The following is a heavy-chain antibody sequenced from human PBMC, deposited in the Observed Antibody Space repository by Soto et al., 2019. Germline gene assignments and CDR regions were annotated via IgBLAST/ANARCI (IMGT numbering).Heavy chain of an antibody. CDR2: IGRNSSSI. CDR3: AKEMGIRAFDI. J-gene: IGHJ3*02. Sequence: PGGSLRLSCRTSGFSFGSYSMTWVRQAPGKGLEWVSGIGRNSSSIGYADSVKGRFTISRDNAKNSLYLQMNSLRAEDTALYYCAKEMGIRAFDIWGQGTMVTVSS. V-gene: IGHV3-9*01. CDR1: GFSFGSYS.